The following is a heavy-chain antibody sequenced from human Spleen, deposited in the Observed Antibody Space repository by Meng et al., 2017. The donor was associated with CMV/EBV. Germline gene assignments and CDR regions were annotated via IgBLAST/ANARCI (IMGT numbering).Heavy chain of an antibody. CDR1: TFSSFA. V-gene: IGHV3-23*01. D-gene: IGHD6-19*01. CDR2: IGYSGANT. CDR3: AKEGDISGWYDPKYHFDH. Sequence: TFSSFAMSWVRQAPGKGLDGVSNIGYSGANTDYAESVKGRFTISRDNYKNILYLEMSSLRGDDAALYFCAKEGDISGWYDPKYHFDHWGQGTLVTVSS. J-gene: IGHJ4*02.